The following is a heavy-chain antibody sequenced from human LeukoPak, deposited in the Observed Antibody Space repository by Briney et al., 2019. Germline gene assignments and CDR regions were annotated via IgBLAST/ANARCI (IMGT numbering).Heavy chain of an antibody. Sequence: GGSLRLSCAASGSTFDEHDMYWVRQVPGKGLEWVCLISKDGGNKHYADSVKGRFSISRDNNRNSLSLQMNSLRSEDTALYFCAKRSGAPNNFDYWGQGALVTVSS. CDR1: GSTFDEHD. CDR3: AKRSGAPNNFDY. J-gene: IGHJ4*02. D-gene: IGHD1-1*01. V-gene: IGHV3-43*02. CDR2: ISKDGGNK.